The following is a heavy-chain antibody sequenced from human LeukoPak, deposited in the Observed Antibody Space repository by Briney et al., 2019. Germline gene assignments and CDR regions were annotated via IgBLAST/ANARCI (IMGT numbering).Heavy chain of an antibody. CDR1: GFTFSSYA. D-gene: IGHD3-9*01. V-gene: IGHV3-30-3*02. J-gene: IGHJ3*02. Sequence: PGGSLRLSCAASGFTFSSYAMHWVRQAPGKGLEWVAVISYDGSNKYYADSVKGRFTISRDNSKNTLYLQMNSLRAEDTAVYYCAKRNPDILTGYYPGAFDIWGQGTMVTASS. CDR2: ISYDGSNK. CDR3: AKRNPDILTGYYPGAFDI.